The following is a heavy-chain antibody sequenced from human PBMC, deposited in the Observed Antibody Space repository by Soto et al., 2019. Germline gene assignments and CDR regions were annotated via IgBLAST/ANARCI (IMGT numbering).Heavy chain of an antibody. CDR3: SLIAARPFYYYGMDV. CDR1: DFAFSTYW. Sequence: PGGSLRLSCAASDFAFSTYWMAWVRQTPGKGLEFVANIRQDGSEKNYVDSVKGRFTISRDNAKNSLYLQMNSLRAEDTAVYYCSLIAARPFYYYGMDVWGQGITVTVS. V-gene: IGHV3-7*01. D-gene: IGHD6-6*01. J-gene: IGHJ6*02. CDR2: IRQDGSEK.